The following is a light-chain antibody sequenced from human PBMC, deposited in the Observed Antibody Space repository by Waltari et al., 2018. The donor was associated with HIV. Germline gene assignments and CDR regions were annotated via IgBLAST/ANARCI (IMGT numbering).Light chain of an antibody. Sequence: DIQMTQSPSSLSASIGDTIIITCRASQTISSYLNWYQQKAGRAPELLIYAASTLQSGVPSRFSGSGSGTDFTLTINSLQPEDFAIYYCQQTYSSITFGPGTKVDV. CDR1: QTISSY. CDR2: AAS. J-gene: IGKJ3*01. CDR3: QQTYSSIT. V-gene: IGKV1-39*01.